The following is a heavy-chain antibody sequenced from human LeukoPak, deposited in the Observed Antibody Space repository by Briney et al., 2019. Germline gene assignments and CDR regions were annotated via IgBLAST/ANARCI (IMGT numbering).Heavy chain of an antibody. V-gene: IGHV4-34*01. CDR3: AREWELLVYRWFDP. Sequence: SETLSLTCAVYGGSFSGYYWSWIRQPPGKGLEWIGEINHSGSTNYNPSLESRVTISVDTSKNQFSLKLSSVTAADTAVYYCAREWELLVYRWFDPWGQGTLVTVSS. J-gene: IGHJ5*02. CDR2: INHSGST. D-gene: IGHD1-26*01. CDR1: GGSFSGYY.